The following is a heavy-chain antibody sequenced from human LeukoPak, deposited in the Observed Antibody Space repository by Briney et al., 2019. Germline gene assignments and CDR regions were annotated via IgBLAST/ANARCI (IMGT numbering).Heavy chain of an antibody. Sequence: PGGSLRLSCAASGFTFDDYAMHWVRQAPGKGLEWVSGISWNSGSIGYADSVKGRFTISRDNAKNSLHLQMNSLRAEDTAVYYCVRDNPRCCGVIPANIDDYWGQGTLVTVSS. V-gene: IGHV3-9*01. CDR2: ISWNSGSI. CDR1: GFTFDDYA. D-gene: IGHD2-21*01. CDR3: VRDNPRCCGVIPANIDDY. J-gene: IGHJ4*02.